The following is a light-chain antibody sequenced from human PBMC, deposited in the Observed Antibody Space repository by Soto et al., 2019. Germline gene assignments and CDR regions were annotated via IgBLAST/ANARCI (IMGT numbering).Light chain of an antibody. CDR1: QSVSSSY. V-gene: IGKV3-20*01. J-gene: IGKJ3*01. Sequence: EMVLTQSPGTLSLSPGERATLLCRASQSVSSSYLAWYQQKPDQAPRLVIYGASSRATGIPDRFSGSGSGTDFTLTISRLEPEDFAVYYCQQYDTSPFTFGPGTKVDIK. CDR3: QQYDTSPFT. CDR2: GAS.